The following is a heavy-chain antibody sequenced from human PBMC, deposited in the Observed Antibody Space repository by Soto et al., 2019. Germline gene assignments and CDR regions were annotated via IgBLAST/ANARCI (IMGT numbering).Heavy chain of an antibody. J-gene: IGHJ5*02. CDR1: GYTFTSYG. CDR2: ISAYNGNT. D-gene: IGHD3-9*01. V-gene: IGHV1-18*01. Sequence: ASVKVSCKASGYTFTSYGISWVRQAPGQGLEWMGWISAYNGNTNYAQKLQGRVTMTTDTSTSTAYMELRSLRSDDTAVYYCARGPLITISSQTENWFDPWGQGTLVTVSS. CDR3: ARGPLITISSQTENWFDP.